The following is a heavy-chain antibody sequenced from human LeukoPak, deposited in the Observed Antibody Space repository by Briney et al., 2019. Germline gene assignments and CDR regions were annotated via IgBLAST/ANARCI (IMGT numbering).Heavy chain of an antibody. CDR2: INPNSGGT. Sequence: ASVKVSCKASGYTFTGYYMHWVRQAPGQGLEWMGWINPNSGGTNYAQKFQGRVTMTRDTSISTACMELSRLRSDDTAVYYCAREVGLTNYYDSSGMDWFDPWGQGTLVTVSS. J-gene: IGHJ5*02. D-gene: IGHD3-22*01. CDR1: GYTFTGYY. CDR3: AREVGLTNYYDSSGMDWFDP. V-gene: IGHV1-2*02.